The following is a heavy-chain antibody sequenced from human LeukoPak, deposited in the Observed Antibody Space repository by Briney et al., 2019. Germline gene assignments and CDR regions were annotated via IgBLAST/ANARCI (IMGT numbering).Heavy chain of an antibody. Sequence: SETLSLTYTVSGGSISSSSYYWGWIRQPPGKGLEWIGSIYYSGSTYYNPSLKSRVTISVDTSKNQFSLKLSSVTAADTAVYYCARAGYGDLEDAFDIWGQGTMVTVSS. D-gene: IGHD4-17*01. CDR1: GGSISSSSYY. CDR2: IYYSGST. CDR3: ARAGYGDLEDAFDI. J-gene: IGHJ3*02. V-gene: IGHV4-39*07.